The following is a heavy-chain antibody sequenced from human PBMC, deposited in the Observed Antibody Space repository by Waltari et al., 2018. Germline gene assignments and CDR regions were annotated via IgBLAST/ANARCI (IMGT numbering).Heavy chain of an antibody. Sequence: QVQLQESGPGQVKPSETLSLICDVSRGSIRSHYWSWIRRPPGKGLEWIGYLYYNGATNYNPSLMSRVTISVDTAKNQFSLKLTAVTAADTAVDYCARDRVVPADEPDYYGLDVWGQGTTVTVSS. CDR3: ARDRVVPADEPDYYGLDV. J-gene: IGHJ6*02. CDR1: RGSIRSHY. CDR2: LYYNGAT. V-gene: IGHV4-59*11. D-gene: IGHD2-2*01.